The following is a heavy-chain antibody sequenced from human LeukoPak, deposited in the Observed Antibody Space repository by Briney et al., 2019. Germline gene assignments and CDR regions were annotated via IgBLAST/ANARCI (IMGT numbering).Heavy chain of an antibody. CDR1: GGTFSSYA. CDR2: IIPIFGTA. J-gene: IGHJ4*02. D-gene: IGHD3-22*01. CDR3: ARVKYDSSGYYSILDY. V-gene: IGHV1-69*06. Sequence: SVKVSCKASGGTFSSYAISWVRQAPGQGLEWMGGIIPIFGTANYAQKFQGRVTITADRSTSTAYMALSSLRAEDTAVYYCARVKYDSSGYYSILDYWGQGTLVTVSS.